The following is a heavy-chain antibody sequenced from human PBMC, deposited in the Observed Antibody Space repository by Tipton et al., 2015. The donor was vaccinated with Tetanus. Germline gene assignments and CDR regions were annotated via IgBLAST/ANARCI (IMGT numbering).Heavy chain of an antibody. D-gene: IGHD6-19*01. CDR3: ASHNRLSKWVVHWYFDV. Sequence: GLVKPSETLSLICNVSGDSIRSYAYYWDWIRQPPGRGLEWIASVFSTGSAHYNPSLKSRVIISADTSKNQFSLKLNSVTAGAAAIYYCASHNRLSKWVVHWYFDVWGRGSPVTVSS. CDR1: GDSIRSYAYY. V-gene: IGHV4-39*01. CDR2: VFSTGSA. J-gene: IGHJ2*01.